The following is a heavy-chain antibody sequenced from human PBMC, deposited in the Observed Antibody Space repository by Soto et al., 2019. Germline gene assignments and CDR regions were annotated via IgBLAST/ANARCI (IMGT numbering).Heavy chain of an antibody. CDR1: GGTFSSYA. J-gene: IGHJ6*02. D-gene: IGHD4-4*01. CDR2: IIPIFGTA. Sequence: QVQLVQSGAEVKKPGSSVKVSCKASGGTFSSYAISWVRQAHGQGLAWMGWIIPIFGTANYAQKFQGRVTMTAEESTSTAYMELSSLRSEDTAVYYCVRGRWSKVTQYYYYGMDVWGQGTTVTVSS. V-gene: IGHV1-69*01. CDR3: VRGRWSKVTQYYYYGMDV.